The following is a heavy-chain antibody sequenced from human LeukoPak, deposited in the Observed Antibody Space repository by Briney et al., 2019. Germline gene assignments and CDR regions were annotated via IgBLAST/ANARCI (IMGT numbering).Heavy chain of an antibody. CDR1: GGSISSTPYC. D-gene: IGHD3-3*01. CDR3: ARRGMADFWIDY. Sequence: SETLSLTCTVSGGSISSTPYCWGWIRQPPGKGLEWIVSICYTGNTYYNPSLRSRVTVSVDTSKNQFSLRLKSVAAADTAVYYCARRGMADFWIDYWGQGTLVTVSS. V-gene: IGHV4-39*01. J-gene: IGHJ4*02. CDR2: ICYTGNT.